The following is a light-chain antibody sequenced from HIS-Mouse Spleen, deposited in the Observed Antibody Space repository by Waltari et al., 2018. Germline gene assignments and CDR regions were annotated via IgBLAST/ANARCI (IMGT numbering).Light chain of an antibody. V-gene: IGLV3-10*01. CDR1: ALPKKD. Sequence: SYELTQPPSVSVSPGQTARITCSGDALPKKDAYLYQQKSGQVPVLVIYEDSKRPSGIPERFSGSSSGTMATLTISGAQVEDEADYYCYSTDSSGNHRVFGGGTKLTVL. CDR3: YSTDSSGNHRV. J-gene: IGLJ2*01. CDR2: EDS.